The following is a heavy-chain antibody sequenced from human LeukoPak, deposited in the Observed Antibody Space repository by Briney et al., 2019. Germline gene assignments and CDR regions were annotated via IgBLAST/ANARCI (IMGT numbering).Heavy chain of an antibody. CDR1: GFTFSDYY. D-gene: IGHD1-26*01. J-gene: IGHJ4*02. V-gene: IGHV3-11*01. CDR3: ARGVAGATTSSMVFDY. Sequence: GGSLRLSCAASGFTFSDYYMSWIRQAPGKGLEWVSYISGSGSAVYYADSVKGRFTISRDNAKNSLYLQMNSLRAEDTAVYYCARGVAGATTSSMVFDYWGQGTLVTVSS. CDR2: ISGSGSAV.